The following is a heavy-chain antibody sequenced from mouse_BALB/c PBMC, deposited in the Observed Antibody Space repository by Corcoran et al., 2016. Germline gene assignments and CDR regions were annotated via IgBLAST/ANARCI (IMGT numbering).Heavy chain of an antibody. CDR3: ARSPLHYYAMDY. V-gene: IGHV9-3-1*01. CDR1: GYTFTNYG. Sequence: QIQLVQSGPELTKPGETIKISCKAYGYTFTNYGMNWVQQAPGKGLKWMGWINTYTGEPTYAEDFKGRFAFSLEISASTAYLQINNLKNEDTATYVCARSPLHYYAMDYWGQGTSVTVSS. CDR2: INTYTGEP. J-gene: IGHJ4*01. D-gene: IGHD6-1*01.